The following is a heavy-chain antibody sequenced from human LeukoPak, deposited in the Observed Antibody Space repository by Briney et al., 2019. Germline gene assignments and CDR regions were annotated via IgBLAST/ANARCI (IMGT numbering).Heavy chain of an antibody. CDR1: GGSISSYY. D-gene: IGHD3-9*01. V-gene: IGHV4-59*08. CDR3: ARNQMYYDILTGYSNWFDP. CDR2: IYYSGST. J-gene: IGHJ5*02. Sequence: SETLSLTCTVSGGSISSYYWSWIRQPPGKGLEWIGYIYYSGSTNYNPSLKSRVTISVDTSKNQFSLKLSSVTAADTAVYYCARNQMYYDILTGYSNWFDPWGQGTLVTVSS.